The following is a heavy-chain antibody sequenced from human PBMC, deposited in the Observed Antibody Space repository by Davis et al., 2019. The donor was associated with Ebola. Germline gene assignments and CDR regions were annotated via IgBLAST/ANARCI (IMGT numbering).Heavy chain of an antibody. J-gene: IGHJ5*02. Sequence: GGSLRLSCAASGFIVSDKYMSWVRQAPGKGLEWVSTLGTSADAYHADSVKGRFTISRDNAKNSLYLQMNSLRAEDTAVYYCMRWSLYSGHDCDLWGQGTLVTVSS. CDR3: MRWSLYSGHDCDL. V-gene: IGHV3-69-1*01. CDR2: LGTSADA. D-gene: IGHD1-26*01. CDR1: GFIVSDKY.